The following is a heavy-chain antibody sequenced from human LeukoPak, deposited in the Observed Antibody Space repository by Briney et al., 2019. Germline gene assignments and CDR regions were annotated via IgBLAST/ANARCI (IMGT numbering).Heavy chain of an antibody. V-gene: IGHV3-23*01. J-gene: IGHJ6*02. CDR2: ISGSGGST. CDR3: AKWGYYYGSGSYSYYYGMDV. D-gene: IGHD3-10*01. CDR1: GFTFSIFA. Sequence: EPAGSLRLSCAASGFTFSIFAMSWVRQAPGKGLEWVSAISGSGGSTYYADSVKGRFTISRDNSKNTLYLQMNSLRAEDAAVYDCAKWGYYYGSGSYSYYYGMDVWGQGTTVTVSS.